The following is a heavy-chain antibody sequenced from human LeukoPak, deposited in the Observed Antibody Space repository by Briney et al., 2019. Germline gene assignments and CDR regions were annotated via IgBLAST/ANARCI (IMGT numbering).Heavy chain of an antibody. D-gene: IGHD5-12*01. Sequence: PGGSLRLSCAASGFIFSSYAMNWVRQAPGKGLEWVSGIGGSGDNTYHADSVKGRFTISRDNSKNTLYLQMNSLRAEDTAEYYCAKELDIADRYFDYWGQGTLVTVSS. CDR1: GFIFSSYA. V-gene: IGHV3-23*01. CDR3: AKELDIADRYFDY. CDR2: IGGSGDNT. J-gene: IGHJ4*02.